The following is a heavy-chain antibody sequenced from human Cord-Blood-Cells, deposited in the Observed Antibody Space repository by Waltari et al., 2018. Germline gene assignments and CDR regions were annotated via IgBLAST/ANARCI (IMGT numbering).Heavy chain of an antibody. CDR3: VGSALRLSFDY. CDR2: IYYSGST. D-gene: IGHD3-10*01. Sequence: QVQLQESGPGLVKPSETLSLTCTVSGGSISSYYWSWIRQPPGKGLEWIGYIYYSGSTNYNPPLKSRVTISVDTSKNQFSLKLSSVTAADTAVYYCVGSALRLSFDYWGQGTLVTVSS. CDR1: GGSISSYY. J-gene: IGHJ4*02. V-gene: IGHV4-59*08.